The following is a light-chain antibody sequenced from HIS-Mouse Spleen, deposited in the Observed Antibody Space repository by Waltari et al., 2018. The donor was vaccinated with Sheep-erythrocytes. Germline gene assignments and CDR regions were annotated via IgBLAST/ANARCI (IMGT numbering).Light chain of an antibody. J-gene: IGLJ3*02. CDR1: SSDVGGYNY. V-gene: IGLV2-11*01. CDR2: DVS. Sequence: QSALTQPRSVSGSPGQSVTISCTGTSSDVGGYNYVSWYQQHPGKAPKLMIYDVSKRPSGVPDRFSASMSGNTASLTISGLQAEDEADYYCCSYAGSYTWVFGGGTKLTVL. CDR3: CSYAGSYTWV.